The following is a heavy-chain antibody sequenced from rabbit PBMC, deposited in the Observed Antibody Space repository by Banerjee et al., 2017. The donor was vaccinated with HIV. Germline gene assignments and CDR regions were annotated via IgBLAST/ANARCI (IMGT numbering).Heavy chain of an antibody. J-gene: IGHJ6*01. V-gene: IGHV1S40*01. D-gene: IGHD8-1*01. CDR1: GFSFNYNDY. CDR2: IGATITYTT. Sequence: QSLEESGGDLVKPGAALTLTCTASGFSFNYNDYMCWVRQPPGKGPEWIACIGATITYTTYYATWAKGRFTISKTSSTTVTLQMTSLTAADMATYFCARDSGTSFSSYGMDLWGPGTLVTVS. CDR3: ARDSGTSFSSYGMDL.